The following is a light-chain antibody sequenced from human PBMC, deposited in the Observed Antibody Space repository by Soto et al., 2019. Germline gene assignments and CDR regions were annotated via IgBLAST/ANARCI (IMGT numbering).Light chain of an antibody. CDR3: SSSAGSSTL. J-gene: IGLJ2*01. V-gene: IGLV2-18*02. CDR2: EAS. CDR1: STDFVSYNR. Sequence: QSALTQPPSVSGSPGQSVTISCTGTSTDFVSYNRVSWYQQPPGTAPKLIIYEASNRPSGVPDRFSGSKSGNTASLTISGLQAADEADYYCSSSAGSSTLFGGGTKVTVL.